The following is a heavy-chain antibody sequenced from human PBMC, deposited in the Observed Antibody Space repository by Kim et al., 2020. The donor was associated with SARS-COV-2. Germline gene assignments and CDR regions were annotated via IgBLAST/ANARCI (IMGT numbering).Heavy chain of an antibody. CDR1: GGTFSSYA. J-gene: IGHJ4*02. CDR3: ARTRGFVYYDSSGYDPYFDY. CDR2: IIPIFGTA. V-gene: IGHV1-69*13. D-gene: IGHD3-22*01. Sequence: SVKVSCKASGGTFSSYAISWVRQAPGQGLEWMGGIIPIFGTANYAQKFQGRVTITADESTSTAYMELSSLRSEDTAVYYCARTRGFVYYDSSGYDPYFDYWGQGTLVTVSS.